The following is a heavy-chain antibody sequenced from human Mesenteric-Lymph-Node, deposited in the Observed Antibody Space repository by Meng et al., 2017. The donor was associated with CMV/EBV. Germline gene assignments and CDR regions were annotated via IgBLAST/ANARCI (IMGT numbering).Heavy chain of an antibody. J-gene: IGHJ3*02. V-gene: IGHV3-21*01. CDR3: ARENQKVLRFLEWSTDAFDI. Sequence: GESLKISCAPSRYSFSGYEMNWVRQAPGKGLEWVSSISSSSNYIYYADSVKGRFTNSRDNAKSSLYLQMNSLRAEDTAMYYCARENQKVLRFLEWSTDAFDIWGQGTMVTVSS. CDR1: RYSFSGYE. CDR2: ISSSSNYI. D-gene: IGHD3-3*01.